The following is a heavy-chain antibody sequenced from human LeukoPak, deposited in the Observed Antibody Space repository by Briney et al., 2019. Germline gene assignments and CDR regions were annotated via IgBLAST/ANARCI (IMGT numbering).Heavy chain of an antibody. CDR1: GFTFTNYA. Sequence: PGGSLRLSCAASGFTFTNYALHWVRQAPAKGLEWGAVISHDGSNEDYADSVKGRFTISRDNSRNTLYLQMNSLRPEDTAVYYCTRDRVAGSRTFDYWGQGTLVAVSS. J-gene: IGHJ4*02. D-gene: IGHD6-19*01. CDR2: ISHDGSNE. V-gene: IGHV3-30*04. CDR3: TRDRVAGSRTFDY.